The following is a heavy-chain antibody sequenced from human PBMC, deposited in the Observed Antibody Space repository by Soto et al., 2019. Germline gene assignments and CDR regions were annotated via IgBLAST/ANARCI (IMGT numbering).Heavy chain of an antibody. V-gene: IGHV6-1*01. CDR1: GDSVSSNSAA. J-gene: IGHJ6*02. CDR3: ARTVARDYYYKGVDV. D-gene: IGHD6-19*01. Sequence: SQTLSLTCVISGDSVSSNSAAWNWIRQSPSRGFEWLGRTYYRSQWYNDYAVSVKGRIIINPDTSKNQFSLQLSSVTPEDTAVYYCARTVARDYYYKGVDVWGQGTTVTVSS. CDR2: TYYRSQWYN.